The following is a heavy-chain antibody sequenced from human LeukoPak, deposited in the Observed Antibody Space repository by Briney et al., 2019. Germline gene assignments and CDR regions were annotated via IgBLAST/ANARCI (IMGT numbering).Heavy chain of an antibody. Sequence: ASVKVSCKASGYTFTGKYMHWVRQAPGQGLEWMGWMNPNNGGTNYAQRFQGRVTMTRDTSISTVYMEMSKLRFDDTAVYYCARQKELGINDYWGQGTQVTVSS. CDR1: GYTFTGKY. D-gene: IGHD7-27*01. J-gene: IGHJ4*02. CDR2: MNPNNGGT. V-gene: IGHV1-2*02. CDR3: ARQKELGINDY.